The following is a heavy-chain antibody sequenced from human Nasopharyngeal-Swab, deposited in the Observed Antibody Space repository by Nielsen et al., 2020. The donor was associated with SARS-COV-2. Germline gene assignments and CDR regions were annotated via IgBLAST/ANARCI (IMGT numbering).Heavy chain of an antibody. V-gene: IGHV3-23*01. D-gene: IGHD2-15*01. CDR3: AKDSGAGFCSGGSCFPTNH. J-gene: IGHJ5*02. CDR1: GFTFTSYA. CDR2: ISGNGDNT. Sequence: GVSLKISCAASGFTFTSYAMNWVRQAPGKGLEWVSGISGNGDNTYYADSVKGRFTISRDRSKNTLYLQMNSLRAEDTAVYYCAKDSGAGFCSGGSCFPTNHWGQGTLVTVSS.